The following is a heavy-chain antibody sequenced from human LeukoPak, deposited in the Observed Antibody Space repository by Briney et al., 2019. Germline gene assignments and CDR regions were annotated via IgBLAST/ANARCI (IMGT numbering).Heavy chain of an antibody. V-gene: IGHV4-38-2*02. J-gene: IGHJ4*02. CDR2: IYHSGST. D-gene: IGHD3-22*01. CDR1: GYSISSGYY. Sequence: PSETLSPTCTVSGYSISSGYYWGWIRQPPGKGLEWIGSIYHSGSTYYNPSLKSRVTISVDTSKNQFSLKLSSVTAADTAVYYCARGMYYYDSSDHPYYFDYWGQGTLVTVSS. CDR3: ARGMYYYDSSDHPYYFDY.